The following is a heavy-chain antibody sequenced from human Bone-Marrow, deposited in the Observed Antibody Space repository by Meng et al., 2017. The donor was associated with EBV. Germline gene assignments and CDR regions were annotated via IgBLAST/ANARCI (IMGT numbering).Heavy chain of an antibody. CDR3: AREAPDGYNPMPTVY. D-gene: IGHD5-24*01. Sequence: VQLVDSGCELKEHGDSVKVSGKASGYTFTSYAMNWVRQAPGQGLEWMGWINTNTGNQTYAQGFTGRFVFSLDTSVSTAYMKISSLKAEDTAVYYCAREAPDGYNPMPTVYWGQGTLVTVSS. V-gene: IGHV7-4-1*02. J-gene: IGHJ4*02. CDR2: INTNTGNQ. CDR1: GYTFTSYA.